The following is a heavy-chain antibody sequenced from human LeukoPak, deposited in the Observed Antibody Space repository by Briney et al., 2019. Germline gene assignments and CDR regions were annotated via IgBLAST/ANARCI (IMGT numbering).Heavy chain of an antibody. CDR3: AKDRYYESSGFYYGLDY. D-gene: IGHD3-22*01. J-gene: IGHJ4*02. CDR2: ISFDGSIK. CDR1: VFTFSNHG. Sequence: PGGCLRLSCAASVFTFSNHGMHGVRQAPGKGLEWVVEISFDGSIKYYADSVKGRITNSRDNSENTVSLQMNSLRAEDTAVYYCAKDRYYESSGFYYGLDYWGQGTLVAVS. V-gene: IGHV3-30*18.